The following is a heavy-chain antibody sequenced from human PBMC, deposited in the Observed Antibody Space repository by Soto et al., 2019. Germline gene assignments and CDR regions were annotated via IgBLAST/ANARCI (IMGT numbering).Heavy chain of an antibody. J-gene: IGHJ6*02. CDR1: GNSFTTNW. CDR2: IYPGDSDT. Sequence: GESLKISCKGSGNSFTTNWIGWVRQRPGKGLEWMGIIYPGDSDTRYSPSFQGQVTISVDKSITTAYLQWSGLEASYSAIYYCARQGGMLANAFEVWGQGTTVTVSS. D-gene: IGHD3-10*02. CDR3: ARQGGMLANAFEV. V-gene: IGHV5-51*01.